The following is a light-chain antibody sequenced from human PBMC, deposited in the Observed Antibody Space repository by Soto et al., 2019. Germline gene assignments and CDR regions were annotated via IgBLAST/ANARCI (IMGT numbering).Light chain of an antibody. CDR2: GAS. CDR1: QDIRTN. J-gene: IGKJ1*01. CDR3: QQYSDLPPWT. Sequence: EIVMTQSPATLPVSPGERATLSCRASQDIRTNLAWYQQKPGQAPRLLIYGASTRAARIPARFSGSGSGTDFTLNISSLQSEGFALYPCQQYSDLPPWTFGQGTKVEI. V-gene: IGKV3-15*01.